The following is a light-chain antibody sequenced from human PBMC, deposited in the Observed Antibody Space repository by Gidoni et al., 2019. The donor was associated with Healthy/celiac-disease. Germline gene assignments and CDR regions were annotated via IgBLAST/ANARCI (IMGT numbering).Light chain of an antibody. CDR1: ALPKQY. Sequence: SYELTQPPSVSVSTGQTARITCSGDALPKQYAYWYQQKPGQAPVLVIYKDSERPPGIPERFSCSSSGTTVTLTISGVQAEDEADYYCQSADSSGTYVVFGGGTKLTVL. CDR2: KDS. J-gene: IGLJ2*01. CDR3: QSADSSGTYVV. V-gene: IGLV3-25*03.